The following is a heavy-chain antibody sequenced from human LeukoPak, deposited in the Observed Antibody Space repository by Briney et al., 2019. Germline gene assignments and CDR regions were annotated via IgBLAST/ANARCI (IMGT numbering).Heavy chain of an antibody. CDR1: GASVSSIGYS. CDR3: ASDSSGWSRDY. D-gene: IGHD6-19*01. V-gene: IGHV4-61*08. CDR2: IYYSGST. J-gene: IGHJ4*02. Sequence: PSETLSLTCGVSGASVSSIGYSWSWIRQPPGEGLEWIGYIYYSGSTDYNPSLKSRVTILVDTSKNQFSLKLSSVTAADTAVYYCASDSSGWSRDYWGQGTLVTVSS.